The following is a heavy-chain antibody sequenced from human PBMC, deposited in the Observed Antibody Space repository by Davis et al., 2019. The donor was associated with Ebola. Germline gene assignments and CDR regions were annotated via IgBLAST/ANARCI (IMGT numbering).Heavy chain of an antibody. CDR1: GDSVSSGG. J-gene: IGHJ3*02. Sequence: HSQTLSLTCAISGDSVSSGGWNWIRQSPSRGLEWLGRTYYYRSKWYNDYAESVKSRITINPDTSKNQLSLQLNSVTPEDTAVYYCARGFLRDGFDIWGQGTMITVSS. D-gene: IGHD3-3*01. V-gene: IGHV6-1*01. CDR3: ARGFLRDGFDI. CDR2: TYYYRSKWYN.